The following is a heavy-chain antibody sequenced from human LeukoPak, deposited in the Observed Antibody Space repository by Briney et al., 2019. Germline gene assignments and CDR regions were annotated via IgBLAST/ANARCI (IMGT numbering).Heavy chain of an antibody. J-gene: IGHJ4*02. D-gene: IGHD3-22*01. V-gene: IGHV3-15*01. CDR2: IKSKTDGGTT. CDR3: TTDLDYYDSSGYYLVQTYDY. CDR1: GFTFSNAW. Sequence: GGSLRLSCAASGFTFSNAWMSWVRQAPGKGLEWVGRIKSKTDGGTTDYAAPVKGRFTISRDDSKNTLYQQMNSLKTEDTAVYYCTTDLDYYDSSGYYLVQTYDYWGQGTLVTVSS.